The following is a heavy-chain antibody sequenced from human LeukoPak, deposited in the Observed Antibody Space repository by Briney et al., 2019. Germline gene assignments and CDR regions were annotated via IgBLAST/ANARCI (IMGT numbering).Heavy chain of an antibody. D-gene: IGHD3-16*01. CDR3: ARDLGREIDY. CDR1: GGSISSYY. CDR2: IYYRGST. V-gene: IGHV4-59*01. J-gene: IGHJ4*02. Sequence: PSETLSLICTVSGGSISSYYWSWIRQPPGEGLEWIGYIYYRGSTNYNPSLKSRVTISVDTSKNKFSLKLSSVTAADTAVYYCARDLGREIDYWGQGTLVTVSS.